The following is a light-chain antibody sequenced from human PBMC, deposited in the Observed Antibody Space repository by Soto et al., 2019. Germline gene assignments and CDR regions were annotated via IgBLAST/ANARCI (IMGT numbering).Light chain of an antibody. Sequence: QSALTQPPSASGSPGQSVTISCTGTSSDLGGYNYVSWYQRHPGKAPKLMIYEVSKRPSGVPDRFSGSKSGNTASLTVSGLQTEDEADYYCSSNAGSNDLRVFGGGTKVTVL. CDR1: SSDLGGYNY. V-gene: IGLV2-8*01. J-gene: IGLJ3*02. CDR3: SSNAGSNDLRV. CDR2: EVS.